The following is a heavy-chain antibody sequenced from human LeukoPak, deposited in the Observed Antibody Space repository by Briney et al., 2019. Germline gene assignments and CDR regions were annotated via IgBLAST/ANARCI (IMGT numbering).Heavy chain of an antibody. CDR2: TYYRSKWYN. D-gene: IGHD6-13*01. J-gene: IGHJ4*02. CDR3: ARGSSSSSWYFDY. V-gene: IGHV6-1*01. CDR1: GDSVSSNSAT. Sequence: SQTLSLTCAISGDSVSSNSATWNWIRQSPSRGLEWLGRTYYRSKWYNDFALSVKGRITIDPDTSNNHFSLHLNSVTPEDTALYYCARGSSSSSWYFDYWGQGTVVTVSS.